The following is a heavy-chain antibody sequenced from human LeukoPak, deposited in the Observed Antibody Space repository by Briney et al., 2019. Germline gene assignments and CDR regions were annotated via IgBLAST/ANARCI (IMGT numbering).Heavy chain of an antibody. D-gene: IGHD3-9*01. CDR3: AKEFYDILTGYPPGY. Sequence: GGSLRLSCSASGFTFSNYAMHWVRQAPGKGLEWVAVISYDGSNKYYADSVKGRFTISRDNSKNTLYLQMNSLRAEDTAVYYCAKEFYDILTGYPPGYWGQGTLVTVSS. CDR2: ISYDGSNK. CDR1: GFTFSNYA. V-gene: IGHV3-30*04. J-gene: IGHJ4*02.